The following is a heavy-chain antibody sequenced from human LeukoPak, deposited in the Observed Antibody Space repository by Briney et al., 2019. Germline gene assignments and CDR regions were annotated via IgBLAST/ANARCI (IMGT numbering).Heavy chain of an antibody. CDR2: IYPGDSDT. CDR3: AGQDIVVVATATRALDI. J-gene: IGHJ3*02. CDR1: GYSFTSYW. D-gene: IGHD2-15*01. Sequence: GESLKISCTGSGYSFTSYWIAWVRQMPGKGLEWMGIIYPGDSDTRYSPSFQGQVTISADKSISTAYLQWNNLKASDTAMYYCAGQDIVVVATATRALDIWGQGTMVTVSS. V-gene: IGHV5-51*01.